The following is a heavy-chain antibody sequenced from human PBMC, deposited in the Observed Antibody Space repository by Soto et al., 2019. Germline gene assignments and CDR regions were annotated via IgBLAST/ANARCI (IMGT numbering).Heavy chain of an antibody. CDR3: ARLNDSGPLRGHFDL. V-gene: IGHV3-11*01. D-gene: IGHD1-1*01. CDR2: ISTSDSTI. CDR1: LFTFSDYY. J-gene: IGHJ3*01. Sequence: PVGSLSLSCAASLFTFSDYYMAWIRQSPGKGLEWVSYISTSDSTIYYADSVKGRFTISRDNSKTSLYLQMNSLRAEDTAVFYCARLNDSGPLRGHFDLWGQGIMVTVSS.